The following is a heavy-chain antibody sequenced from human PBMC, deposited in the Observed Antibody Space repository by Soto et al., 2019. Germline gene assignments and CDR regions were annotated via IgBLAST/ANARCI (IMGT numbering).Heavy chain of an antibody. CDR1: GYIFFGSY. CDR2: INPNNGGT. V-gene: IGHV1-2*02. Sequence: ASVKVSCKASGYIFFGSYMHWVRQAPGQGLEWMGWINPNNGGTGSAQKFQGRVTMTGDTSISTAYMELSRLRSDDTAVYYCARGGRSLHGNYHYGMDVWRQGTTVTVSS. CDR3: ARGGRSLHGNYHYGMDV. J-gene: IGHJ6*02.